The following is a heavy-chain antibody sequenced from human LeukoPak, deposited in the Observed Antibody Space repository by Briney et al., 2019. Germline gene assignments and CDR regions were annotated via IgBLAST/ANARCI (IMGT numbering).Heavy chain of an antibody. CDR3: ARDGRGSLR. V-gene: IGHV1-2*02. D-gene: IGHD1-26*01. CDR2: INPKSGGT. Sequence: GASVTVSCKASGYTFTGYYMDWVRQAPGQGLEWMGWINPKSGGTNYAQKFQGRVPMTRDTSISTAYMELSRLRSDDTALYYCARDGRGSLRWGQGTLFTVSS. CDR1: GYTFTGYY. J-gene: IGHJ4*02.